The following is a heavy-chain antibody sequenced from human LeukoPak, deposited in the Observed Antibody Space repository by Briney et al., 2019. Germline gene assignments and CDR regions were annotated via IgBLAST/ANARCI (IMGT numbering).Heavy chain of an antibody. V-gene: IGHV3-23*01. CDR3: AKDYKVTRGDFFDY. D-gene: IGHD4-11*01. Sequence: GGSLRLSCAASGFTFSSYAMSWVRQAPGKGLEWVSGLSDAGSRIYYADSVKGRFTISRDNSKNTLYLQMNSLRAEDTALNYCAKDYKVTRGDFFDYWGQGALVTVSS. J-gene: IGHJ4*02. CDR1: GFTFSSYA. CDR2: LSDAGSRI.